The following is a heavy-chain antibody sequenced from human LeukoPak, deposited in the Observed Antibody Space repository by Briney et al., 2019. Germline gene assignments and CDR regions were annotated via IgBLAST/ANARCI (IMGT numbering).Heavy chain of an antibody. CDR2: ISSSSSTI. V-gene: IGHV3-48*01. CDR3: ARAPVTSCRGAFCYPFDY. J-gene: IGHJ4*02. Sequence: GGSLRLSCAASGFTFITYSMNWVRQAPGKGLEWVSYISSSSSTIYYADSVKGRFTISRDNAKNSLYLQMNRLRVEDAAVYYCARAPVTSCRGAFCYPFDYWGQGTLVTVSS. CDR1: GFTFITYS. D-gene: IGHD2-15*01.